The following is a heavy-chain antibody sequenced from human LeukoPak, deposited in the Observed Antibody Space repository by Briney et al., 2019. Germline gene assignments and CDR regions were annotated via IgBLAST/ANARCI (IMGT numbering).Heavy chain of an antibody. CDR3: ARAFSTFTHLYYLDY. CDR2: ISPNSDDT. Sequence: ASVKVSRKASGYTFTGYYVHWVRQAPGQGLEWMGWISPNSDDTDYAQKFQGRVTMTRDTSISTAYMDLSRLRSDDTAVYYCARAFSTFTHLYYLDYWGQGTLVTVSS. D-gene: IGHD2-2*01. J-gene: IGHJ4*02. V-gene: IGHV1-2*02. CDR1: GYTFTGYY.